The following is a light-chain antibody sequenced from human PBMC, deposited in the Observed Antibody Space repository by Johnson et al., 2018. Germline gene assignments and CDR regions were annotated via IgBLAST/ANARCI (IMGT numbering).Light chain of an antibody. V-gene: IGLV1-51*02. CDR1: SSNIGNNY. CDR3: GKWDSSLSAGNV. CDR2: ENN. J-gene: IGLJ1*01. Sequence: QSVLTQPPSVSAAPGQKVTISCSGSSSNIGNNYVSWYQQLPGTAPKLLIYENNKRPSGIPDRFSGSKSGTSATLGITGLQTGDEADYYCGKWDSSLSAGNVFGTGTKVTAL.